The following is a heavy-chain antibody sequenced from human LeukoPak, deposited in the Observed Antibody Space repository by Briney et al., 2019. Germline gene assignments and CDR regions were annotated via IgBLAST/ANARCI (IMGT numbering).Heavy chain of an antibody. CDR2: ISSSSSYI. V-gene: IGHV3-21*01. CDR1: GFTFSSYS. Sequence: GGSLRLSCAASGFTFSSYSMNWVRQPPGKGLEWVSSISSSSSYIYYADSVKGRFTISRDNAKNSLYLQMNSLRAEDTAVYYCARVSRTDHEGPYWGQGTLVTVSS. J-gene: IGHJ4*02. D-gene: IGHD1-1*01. CDR3: ARVSRTDHEGPY.